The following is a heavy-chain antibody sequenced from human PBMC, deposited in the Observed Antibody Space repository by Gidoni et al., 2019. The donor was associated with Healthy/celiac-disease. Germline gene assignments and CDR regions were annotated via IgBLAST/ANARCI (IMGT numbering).Heavy chain of an antibody. D-gene: IGHD1-26*01. CDR2: IYSGGST. Sequence: EVQLVASGGDLLQPAGSLRLSCAASGFTVSSNYMSWVRQAPGKGLEWVAVIYSGGSTYYADSVKGRFTISRDNSKNTLYLQMNSLRAEDTAVYYCASGSSGSYYNIDYWGQGTLVTVSS. J-gene: IGHJ4*02. CDR3: ASGSSGSYYNIDY. CDR1: GFTVSSNY. V-gene: IGHV3-53*01.